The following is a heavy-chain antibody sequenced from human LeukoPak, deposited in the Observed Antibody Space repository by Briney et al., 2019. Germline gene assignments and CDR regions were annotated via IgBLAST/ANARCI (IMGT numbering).Heavy chain of an antibody. V-gene: IGHV3-30*03. D-gene: IGHD6-13*01. CDR1: GFTFGSYV. CDR3: ATELRIAATGFDAFDI. CDR2: ISYDGTNK. J-gene: IGHJ3*02. Sequence: GGSLRLSCAASGFTFGSYVMHWVRQAPGKGLDWVAVISYDGTNKHYADSVKGRFTISRDNSKNTLYLQMNSLRAEDTAVYSCATELRIAATGFDAFDIWGQGTMVTVSS.